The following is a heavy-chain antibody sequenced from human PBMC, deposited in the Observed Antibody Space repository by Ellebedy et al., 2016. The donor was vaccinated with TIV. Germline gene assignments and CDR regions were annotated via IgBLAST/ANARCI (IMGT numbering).Heavy chain of an antibody. V-gene: IGHV3-23*01. CDR3: AKEAAPTGIPYFDY. Sequence: GESLKISCAASGFTFSDYVMAWVRQVPGKGPEWVSGITASGDRSFYADSVRGRFTLSRDNSKNTLSLQMYNLRAEDTGVYYCAKEAAPTGIPYFDYWGQGSQVTVSP. CDR1: GFTFSDYV. J-gene: IGHJ4*02. CDR2: ITASGDRS. D-gene: IGHD1-14*01.